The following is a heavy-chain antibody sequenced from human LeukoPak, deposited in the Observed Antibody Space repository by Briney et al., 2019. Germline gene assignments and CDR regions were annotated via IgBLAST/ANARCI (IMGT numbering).Heavy chain of an antibody. CDR1: GFTFSSYE. V-gene: IGHV3-48*03. J-gene: IGHJ4*02. CDR3: ARGSVDTAMAGDY. D-gene: IGHD5-18*01. Sequence: GGSLRLSCAASGFTFSSYEMNWVRQAPGKGLEWVSYISSSGSTIYYADSEKGRFTISRDNANNSLYLQMNSLRAEDTAVYYCARGSVDTAMAGDYWGQGTLVTVSS. CDR2: ISSSGSTI.